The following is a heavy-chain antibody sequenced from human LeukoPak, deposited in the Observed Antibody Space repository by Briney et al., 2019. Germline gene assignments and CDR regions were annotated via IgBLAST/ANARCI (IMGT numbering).Heavy chain of an antibody. CDR2: IIPIFGTA. Sequence: ASVKVSCKSCGGTFSSYAISWVRQAPGQGLEWVGGIIPIFGTANYAQKFQGRVTITADESTSTAYMELSSLRSEDTAVYYCARAPLTYYYDSSGYEPDGYWGQGTLVTVSS. J-gene: IGHJ4*02. CDR1: GGTFSSYA. V-gene: IGHV1-69*13. CDR3: ARAPLTYYYDSSGYEPDGY. D-gene: IGHD3-22*01.